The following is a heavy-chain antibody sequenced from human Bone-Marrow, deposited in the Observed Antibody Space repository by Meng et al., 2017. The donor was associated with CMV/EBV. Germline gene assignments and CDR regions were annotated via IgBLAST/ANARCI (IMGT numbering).Heavy chain of an antibody. J-gene: IGHJ6*02. D-gene: IGHD3-22*01. CDR1: GFTFDDYA. Sequence: SLKISCAASGFTFDDYAMHWVRQAPGKGLEWVSGISWNSGSIGYADSVKGRFTISRDNAKNSLYLQMNSLRAEDTALYYCAKEVYYYDSSGYPYYYYGMDAWGQGTTVTVSS. V-gene: IGHV3-9*01. CDR2: ISWNSGSI. CDR3: AKEVYYYDSSGYPYYYYGMDA.